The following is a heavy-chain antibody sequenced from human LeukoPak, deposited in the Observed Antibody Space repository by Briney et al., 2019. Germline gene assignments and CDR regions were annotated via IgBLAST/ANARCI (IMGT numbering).Heavy chain of an antibody. Sequence: GGSLRLSCAASGFIFRSYGMHWVRQTPAKGLEWVAFIRNDGSMKYYADSVKGRFTISRDNSKNTLYLQMNNLRTEDMAVYYCAKSDIIVVSDAKGNWFDPWGQGSLVTVSS. V-gene: IGHV3-30*02. CDR3: AKSDIIVVSDAKGNWFDP. CDR2: IRNDGSMK. CDR1: GFIFRSYG. D-gene: IGHD2-2*01. J-gene: IGHJ5*02.